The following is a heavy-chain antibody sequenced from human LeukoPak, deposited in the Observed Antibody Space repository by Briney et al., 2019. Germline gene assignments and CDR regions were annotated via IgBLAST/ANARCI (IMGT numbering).Heavy chain of an antibody. D-gene: IGHD3-22*01. J-gene: IGHJ4*02. V-gene: IGHV1-69*05. CDR2: IIPIFGTA. CDR1: GRTFSSCA. CDR3: ARELKYYYDSSGYYDY. Sequence: ASVKVSCKASGRTFSSCAISWVRQAPGQGLECMGSIIPIFGTANYAQKFQGRVTITTDEYTSTAYMELSSLRSEDTAVHYCARELKYYYDSSGYYDYWGQGTLVTVSS.